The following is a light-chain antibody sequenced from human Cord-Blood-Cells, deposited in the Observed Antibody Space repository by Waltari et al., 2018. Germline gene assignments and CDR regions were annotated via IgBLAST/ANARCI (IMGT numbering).Light chain of an antibody. Sequence: QSALTQPRSVSGSPGQSVTISCTGTSSDVGGYNYVSWYQQPPGKAPKLTIYDVSKRPSGVPDRFSGSKSGNTASLTISGLQAEDEADYYCCSYAGSYTYVFGTGTKVTVL. CDR3: CSYAGSYTYV. CDR1: SSDVGGYNY. CDR2: DVS. V-gene: IGLV2-11*01. J-gene: IGLJ1*01.